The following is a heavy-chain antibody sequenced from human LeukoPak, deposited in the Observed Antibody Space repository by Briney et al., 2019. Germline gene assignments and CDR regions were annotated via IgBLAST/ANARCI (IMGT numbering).Heavy chain of an antibody. CDR3: AKDATIQGEYFDY. CDR2: IRGSGDST. J-gene: IGHJ4*02. V-gene: IGHV3-23*01. Sequence: GGSLRLSCAASGFTFSSYDMSWVRQAPGKGLEWVSSIRGSGDSTYYADSVKGRFTISRDESKNTLYLQMSSLRAEDTAVYYCAKDATIQGEYFDYWGQGTLVTVSS. D-gene: IGHD3-16*01. CDR1: GFTFSSYD.